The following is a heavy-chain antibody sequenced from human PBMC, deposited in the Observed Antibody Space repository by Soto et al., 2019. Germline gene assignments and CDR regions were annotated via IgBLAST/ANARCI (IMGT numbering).Heavy chain of an antibody. CDR1: GFTFDDYA. V-gene: IGHV3-43D*04. D-gene: IGHD3-10*01. Sequence: GGSLRLSCAASGFTFDDYAMHWGRQAPGKGLEWVSLVSWDGVSTYYADSVKGRFTISRYNGKNSLYLQKNSLRAEDTALYYCAKDINPSLKRYYYGSGSYSGFDYWGQGTLVTVSS. CDR2: VSWDGVST. CDR3: AKDINPSLKRYYYGSGSYSGFDY. J-gene: IGHJ4*02.